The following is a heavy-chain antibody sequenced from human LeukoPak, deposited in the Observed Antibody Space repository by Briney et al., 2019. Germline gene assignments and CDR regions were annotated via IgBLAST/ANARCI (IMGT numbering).Heavy chain of an antibody. CDR1: GGSISNYY. D-gene: IGHD6-13*01. CDR3: ARVYYSSSYDYWYFDL. J-gene: IGHJ2*01. CDR2: IYYSGST. Sequence: SETLSLTCTVSGGSISNYYWSWIRQPPGKGLEWIGYIYYSGSTNYNPSLKSRVTISVDTSKNQFSLKLSSVTAADTAVYYCARVYYSSSYDYWYFDLWGRGTLVTVSS. V-gene: IGHV4-59*01.